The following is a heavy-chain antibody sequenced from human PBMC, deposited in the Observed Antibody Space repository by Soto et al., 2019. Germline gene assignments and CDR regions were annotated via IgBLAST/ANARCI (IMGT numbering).Heavy chain of an antibody. CDR2: IIPIFGTA. CDR3: AREMVCSGGSCSSGGMDV. V-gene: IGHV1-69*13. Sequence: SVKVCCKASGGTFSSYAISWVRQARGQGLEWMGGIIPIFGTANYAQKFQGRVTITADESTSTAYMELSSLRSEDTAVYYCAREMVCSGGSCSSGGMDVWGQGTTVTVSS. D-gene: IGHD2-15*01. CDR1: GGTFSSYA. J-gene: IGHJ6*02.